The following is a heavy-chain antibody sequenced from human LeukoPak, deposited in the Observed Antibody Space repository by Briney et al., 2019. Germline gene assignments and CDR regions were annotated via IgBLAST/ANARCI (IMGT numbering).Heavy chain of an antibody. CDR1: GVSISSSSYY. J-gene: IGHJ6*03. CDR3: ARPGYSSSWYQATSIYYYYYYMDV. D-gene: IGHD6-13*01. Sequence: SETLSLTCTVSGVSISSSSYYWGWIRQPPGKGLEWIGSIYYSGSTYYNPSLKSRVTISVDTSKNQFSLKLSSVTAADTAVYYCARPGYSSSWYQATSIYYYYYYMDVWGKGTTVTVSS. CDR2: IYYSGST. V-gene: IGHV4-39*07.